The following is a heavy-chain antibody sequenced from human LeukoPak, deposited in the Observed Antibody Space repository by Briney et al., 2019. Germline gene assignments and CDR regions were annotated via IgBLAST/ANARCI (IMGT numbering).Heavy chain of an antibody. CDR3: AKGFYSYDSSGYWYFDY. V-gene: IGHV1-18*01. D-gene: IGHD3-22*01. Sequence: ASVKVSCKASGYTFSSYGISWVRQAPGQGLEWMGWISAYNGNTNYAQKLQGRVTMTTDTSTSTAYMELRSLRSDDTAVYYCAKGFYSYDSSGYWYFDYWGQGTLVTVSS. CDR2: ISAYNGNT. CDR1: GYTFSSYG. J-gene: IGHJ4*02.